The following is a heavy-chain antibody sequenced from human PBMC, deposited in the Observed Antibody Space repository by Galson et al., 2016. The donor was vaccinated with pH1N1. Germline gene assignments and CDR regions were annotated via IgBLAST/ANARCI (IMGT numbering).Heavy chain of an antibody. CDR3: ARAWAVGYFDWLSSRPSRFDY. D-gene: IGHD3-9*01. CDR2: ISSSGSTI. V-gene: IGHV3-48*03. J-gene: IGHJ4*02. Sequence: ALRLSCAASGFTFSSYEMNWVGQAPGKGLEGVSYISSSGSTIYYADSVRCRFTISRDKAKNSLYLQINSLRAEDTAVYYCARAWAVGYFDWLSSRPSRFDYWGQGTLVTVSS. CDR1: GFTFSSYE.